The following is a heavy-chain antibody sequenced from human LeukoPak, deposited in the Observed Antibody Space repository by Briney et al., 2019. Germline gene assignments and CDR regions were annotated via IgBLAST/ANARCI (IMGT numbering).Heavy chain of an antibody. Sequence: PGGSLRLSCAASGFTFSSYAMIWVRQAPGKGLEWVSAISSTGGGTYYADSVKGRFTISRDSSKNTLYLQMNSLRVEDTAVYYCAKEGQSGGWYWDCRGQGTLVSVSS. CDR1: GFTFSSYA. J-gene: IGHJ4*02. CDR2: ISSTGGGT. CDR3: AKEGQSGGWYWDC. D-gene: IGHD6-19*01. V-gene: IGHV3-23*01.